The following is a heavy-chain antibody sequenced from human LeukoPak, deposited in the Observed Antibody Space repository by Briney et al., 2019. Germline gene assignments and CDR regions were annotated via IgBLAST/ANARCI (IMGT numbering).Heavy chain of an antibody. CDR3: ARGVATIRRGRLGCAFDI. CDR2: IYTSGST. D-gene: IGHD5-12*01. Sequence: KPSETLSLTCTVSGGSISSYYWSWIRQPAGKGLEWIGRIYTSGSTNYNPSLKSRVTMSVDTSKNQFSLKLSSVTAADTAVYYCARGVATIRRGRLGCAFDIWGQGTMVTVSS. J-gene: IGHJ3*02. V-gene: IGHV4-4*07. CDR1: GGSISSYY.